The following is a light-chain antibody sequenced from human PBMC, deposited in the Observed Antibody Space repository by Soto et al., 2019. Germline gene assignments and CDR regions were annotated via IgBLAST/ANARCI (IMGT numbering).Light chain of an antibody. CDR1: SSDIGAYKY. J-gene: IGLJ1*01. CDR3: SSYRSGSTKI. Sequence: QSVLTQPASVSGSPGQSITISCTGTSSDIGAYKYVSWYQQYPGKAPKLMIYEVTYRPSGVSNRFSGSKSGNTASLTISGLQAEDEADYYCSSYRSGSTKIFGSGTKVTVL. CDR2: EVT. V-gene: IGLV2-14*01.